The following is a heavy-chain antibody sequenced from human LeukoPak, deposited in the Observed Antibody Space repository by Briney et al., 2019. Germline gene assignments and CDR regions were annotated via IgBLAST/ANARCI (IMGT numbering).Heavy chain of an antibody. V-gene: IGHV4-4*09. J-gene: IGHJ3*02. Sequence: SETLSLTCTIPGRSISSYYCSSIRQPPGKGLEWIGYIYTGGSTNYKPSLKSRVTISVDTSKNKFSLKLSSVTAADTAVYYCARQVRFSGLGAFDIWGQGTMVTVSS. CDR1: GRSISSYY. CDR2: IYTGGST. CDR3: ARQVRFSGLGAFDI. D-gene: IGHD3/OR15-3a*01.